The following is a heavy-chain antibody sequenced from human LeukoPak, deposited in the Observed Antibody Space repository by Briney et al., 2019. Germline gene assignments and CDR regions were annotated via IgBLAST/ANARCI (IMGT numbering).Heavy chain of an antibody. V-gene: IGHV3-48*04. CDR3: ARAISSYGDSAY. CDR2: ISSTSTAI. J-gene: IGHJ4*02. D-gene: IGHD5-18*01. CDR1: GFHFGSFS. Sequence: GGSLRLSCAASGFHFGSFSMGWVRPAPGKGLEWLSYISSTSTAIYYADSLKGRFTISRDNAKNSLYLQMNSLRAEDTAVYYCARAISSYGDSAYWGQGTLVTVSS.